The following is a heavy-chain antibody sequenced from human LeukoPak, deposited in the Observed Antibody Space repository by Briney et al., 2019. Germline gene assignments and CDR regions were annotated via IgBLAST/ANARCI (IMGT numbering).Heavy chain of an antibody. CDR1: GFTFSSYW. CDR2: IKQDGSEK. CDR3: ARADWGNWFDP. J-gene: IGHJ5*02. D-gene: IGHD7-27*01. V-gene: IGHV3-7*01. Sequence: GGSLRLSCAASGFTFSSYWMSWVRQAPGKGLEWVANIKQDGSEKYYVDSVKGRFTISRDNAKSSLYLQMSSLRTEDTAVYYCARADWGNWFDPWGQGTLVTVSS.